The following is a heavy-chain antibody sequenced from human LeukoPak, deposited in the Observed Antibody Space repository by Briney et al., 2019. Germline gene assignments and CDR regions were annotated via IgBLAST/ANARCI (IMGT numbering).Heavy chain of an antibody. Sequence: GASVKVSCKASGYTFTSYGISWVRQAPGQGLEWMGWISAYNGNTNYAQKLQGRVTMTTDTSTSTAYMELSSLRSEDTAVYYCARQGYYDSSGLFDYWGQGTLVTVSS. J-gene: IGHJ4*02. CDR2: ISAYNGNT. CDR1: GYTFTSYG. CDR3: ARQGYYDSSGLFDY. V-gene: IGHV1-18*01. D-gene: IGHD3-22*01.